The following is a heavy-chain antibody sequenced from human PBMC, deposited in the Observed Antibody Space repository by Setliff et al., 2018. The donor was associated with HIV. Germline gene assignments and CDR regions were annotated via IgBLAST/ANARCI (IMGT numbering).Heavy chain of an antibody. CDR2: MYYTGNT. CDR1: RGSIRSGTYY. J-gene: IGHJ4*02. CDR3: ASSPIITNGYYFDY. V-gene: IGHV4-39*01. Sequence: ASETLSLTCTVSRGSIRSGTYYWGWIRQPPGKGLEWIGNMYYTGNTYHNPSLKSRVTISVDTSKNQFSLKLSSVTAADTAVYYCASSPIITNGYYFDYWGPGTLVTV. D-gene: IGHD2-8*01.